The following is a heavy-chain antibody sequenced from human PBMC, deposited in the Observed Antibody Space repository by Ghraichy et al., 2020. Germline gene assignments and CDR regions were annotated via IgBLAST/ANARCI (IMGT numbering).Heavy chain of an antibody. J-gene: IGHJ4*02. CDR3: ARGSLVGATNGGDFDY. CDR1: GGSFSGYY. CDR2: INHSGST. D-gene: IGHD1-26*01. Sequence: SETLSLTCAVYGGSFSGYYWSWIRQPPGKGLEWIGEINHSGSTNYNPSLKSRVTISVDTSKNQFSLKLSSVTAADTAVYYCARGSLVGATNGGDFDYWGQGTLVTVSS. V-gene: IGHV4-34*01.